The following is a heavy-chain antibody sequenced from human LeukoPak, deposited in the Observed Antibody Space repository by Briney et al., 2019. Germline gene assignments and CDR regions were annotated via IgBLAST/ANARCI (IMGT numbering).Heavy chain of an antibody. CDR1: GFTFSTYA. CDR2: ISASGTIT. D-gene: IGHD1-26*01. J-gene: IGHJ6*03. CDR3: AKLGGNYSPYYSYMDV. V-gene: IGHV3-23*01. Sequence: EGSLRLSCATSGFTFSTYAMNWVRQAPGKGLEWVSVISASGTITNYADSVKGRFTVSRDKSKNTLVLQMDSLRAEDTAVYYCAKLGGNYSPYYSYMDVWGKGTTVTVSS.